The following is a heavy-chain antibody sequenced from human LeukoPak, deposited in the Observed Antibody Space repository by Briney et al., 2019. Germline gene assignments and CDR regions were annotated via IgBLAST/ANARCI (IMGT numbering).Heavy chain of an antibody. V-gene: IGHV4-61*02. CDR1: GGSISSGSYY. J-gene: IGHJ3*02. D-gene: IGHD6-6*01. Sequence: SQTLSLTCTVSGGSISSGSYYWSWIRQPAGKGLEWIGRIYTSGSTNYNPSLKSRVTISVDTSKNQFSLKLSSVTAADTAVYYCARDVVSSSLAARLAFDIWGQGTMVTVSS. CDR2: IYTSGST. CDR3: ARDVVSSSLAARLAFDI.